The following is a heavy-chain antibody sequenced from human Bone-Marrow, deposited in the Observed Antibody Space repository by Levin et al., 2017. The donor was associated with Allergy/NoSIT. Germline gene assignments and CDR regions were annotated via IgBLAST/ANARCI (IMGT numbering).Heavy chain of an antibody. CDR1: GYTFTGYY. Sequence: GESLKISCKASGYTFTGYYMHWVRQAPGQGLEWMGWINPNSGGTNYAQKFQGRVTMTRDTSISTAYMELSRLRSDDTAVYYCARDRILPRRYSGYFWFYYYYMDVWGKGTTVTVSS. CDR3: ARDRILPRRYSGYFWFYYYYMDV. CDR2: INPNSGGT. D-gene: IGHD5-12*01. J-gene: IGHJ6*03. V-gene: IGHV1-2*02.